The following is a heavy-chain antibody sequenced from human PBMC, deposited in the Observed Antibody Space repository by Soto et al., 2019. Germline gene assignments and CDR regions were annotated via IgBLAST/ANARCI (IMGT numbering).Heavy chain of an antibody. CDR2: INHSGST. Sequence: QVQLQQWGAGLLKPSETLSLTCAVYGGSFSGYYWSWIRQPPGKGLEWTGEINHSGSTNYNPSLKSRVTISVDTSKNQFSLKLSSVTAADTAVYYCARGRRGSYYDSSGYYYAGVWFDPWGQGTLVTVSS. D-gene: IGHD3-22*01. J-gene: IGHJ5*02. CDR3: ARGRRGSYYDSSGYYYAGVWFDP. CDR1: GGSFSGYY. V-gene: IGHV4-34*01.